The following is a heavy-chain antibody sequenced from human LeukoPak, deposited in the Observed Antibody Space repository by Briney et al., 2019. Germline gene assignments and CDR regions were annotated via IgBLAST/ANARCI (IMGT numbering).Heavy chain of an antibody. CDR2: IYHSGST. D-gene: IGHD3-22*01. V-gene: IGHV4-38-2*02. CDR1: GYSISSGYY. CDR3: ARGGGYYYDSSGYSDEG. J-gene: IGHJ4*02. Sequence: SETLSLTCTVSGYSISSGYYWGWIRQPPGKGLEWIGSIYHSGSTYYTPPLKSRATISVDTSKHQFSLKLSSVTAAATAVYYCARGGGYYYDSSGYSDEGWGQGTLVTVSS.